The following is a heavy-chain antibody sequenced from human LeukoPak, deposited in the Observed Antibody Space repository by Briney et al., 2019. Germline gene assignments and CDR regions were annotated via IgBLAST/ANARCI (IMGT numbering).Heavy chain of an antibody. CDR2: LKSRSQGGTA. V-gene: IGHV3-15*01. CDR3: ATDRNWFDP. J-gene: IGHJ5*02. CDR1: GFTFNTAY. Sequence: RGSLRLSCAASGFTFNTAYMSWLRQTPGKGLEWVGRLKSRSQGGTADYAAPVKGRFTISRDDSKNTLYLQMNSLKIEDTGVYYCATDRNWFDPWGQGTLVTVSS.